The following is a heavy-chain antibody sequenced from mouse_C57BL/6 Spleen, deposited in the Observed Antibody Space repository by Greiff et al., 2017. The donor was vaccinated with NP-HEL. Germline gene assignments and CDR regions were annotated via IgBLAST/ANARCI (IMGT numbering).Heavy chain of an antibody. CDR3: ARHREGGFFDY. J-gene: IGHJ2*01. V-gene: IGHV1-82*01. CDR2: IYPGDGDT. Sequence: QVQLQQSGPELVKPGASVKISCTASGYALSSSWMNWVKQRPGKGLEWIGRIYPGDGDTNYNGKFKGKATLTADKSSSTAYMPLSSRTSEDSAVYFCARHREGGFFDYGGQGTTLTVSS. CDR1: GYALSSSW. D-gene: IGHD2-14*01.